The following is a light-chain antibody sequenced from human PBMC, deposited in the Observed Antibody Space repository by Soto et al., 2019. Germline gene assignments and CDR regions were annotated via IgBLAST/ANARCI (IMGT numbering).Light chain of an antibody. CDR2: AAS. CDR3: QQSYSTPYT. Sequence: DIQMTQSPSSLSASVGDRVTITCRASQSISSYLNWYQQKPGKAPKLLIYAASSLQSGVPSRFSGSGSGTAVTLTISSLQPEDFATYYCQQSYSTPYTCGQGTKLEIK. J-gene: IGKJ2*01. CDR1: QSISSY. V-gene: IGKV1-39*01.